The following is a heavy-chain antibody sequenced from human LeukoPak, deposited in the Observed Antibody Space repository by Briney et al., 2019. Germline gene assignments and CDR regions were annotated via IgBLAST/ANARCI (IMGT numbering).Heavy chain of an antibody. J-gene: IGHJ3*02. D-gene: IGHD3-16*01. CDR3: ARMGYDYVWGSYRHHHAFDI. Sequence: KTSETLSLTCTVSGGSISSYYWSWIRQPAGKGLEWIGRIYTSGSTNYNPSLKSRVTMSVDTSKNQFSLKLSSVTAADTAVYYCARMGYDYVWGSYRHHHAFDIWGQGTMVTVSS. V-gene: IGHV4-4*07. CDR1: GGSISSYY. CDR2: IYTSGST.